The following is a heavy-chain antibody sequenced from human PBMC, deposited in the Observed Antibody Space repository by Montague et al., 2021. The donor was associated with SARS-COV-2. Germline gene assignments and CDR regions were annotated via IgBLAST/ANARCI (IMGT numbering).Heavy chain of an antibody. V-gene: IGHV4-39*01. CDR3: ARHGLAGITIFGVVTPRGGFDI. J-gene: IGHJ3*02. CDR1: GGSISSSSYY. CDR2: IYYSGST. D-gene: IGHD3-3*01. Sequence: SETLSLTCTVSGGSISSSSYYWGWIRQPPGKGLEWIGSIYYSGSTYYNPSLKSRVTISVDTSKNQFSLKLSSVTAADTAVYYCARHGLAGITIFGVVTPRGGFDIWGKGTMVTVSP.